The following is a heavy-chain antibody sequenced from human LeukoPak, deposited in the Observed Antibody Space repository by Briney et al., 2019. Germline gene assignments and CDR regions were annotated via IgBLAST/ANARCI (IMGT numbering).Heavy chain of an antibody. CDR3: ARDNSVRDEAWWFNP. Sequence: ASLKVSCKAFGYTFTSNYMHWGRQAPGQRPEWMGVISPSGGSTTYAQKFQGRVTLTRDMSTSTDYLELSSLRSEDTAVYYCARDNSVRDEAWWFNPWGQGTLVTVSS. V-gene: IGHV1-46*01. J-gene: IGHJ5*02. CDR1: GYTFTSNY. CDR2: ISPSGGST. D-gene: IGHD5-24*01.